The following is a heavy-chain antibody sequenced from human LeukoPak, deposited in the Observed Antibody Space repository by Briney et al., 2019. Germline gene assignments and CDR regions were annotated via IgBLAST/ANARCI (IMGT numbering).Heavy chain of an antibody. D-gene: IGHD4-11*01. CDR3: AKVALTTVSFDY. CDR1: GFTFSSYA. V-gene: IGHV3-23*01. CDR2: ISGIGGST. Sequence: RGGSLSLSCAASGFTFSSYAMSWVRQAPGKGLEWVSAISGIGGSTYYADSVKGLFTISRDNSKNTLYLQMNSLRAEDTAVYYCAKVALTTVSFDYWGQGTLVTVSS. J-gene: IGHJ4*02.